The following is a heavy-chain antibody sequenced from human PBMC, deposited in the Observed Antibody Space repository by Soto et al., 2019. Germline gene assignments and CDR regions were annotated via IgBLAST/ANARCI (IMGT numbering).Heavy chain of an antibody. D-gene: IGHD3-10*01. CDR1: GGSVSSNSYS. Sequence: PSETLSLTCTVSGGSVSSNSYSWGWIRQSPGKGLEWIGTIYSTDKTYYHPSLLSRVTISVDTSKNQFSLKLSSVTAADTAVYYCARVKDYYGSGSYPRAKINWFDPWGQGTLVTVSS. V-gene: IGHV4-39*01. J-gene: IGHJ5*02. CDR2: IYSTDKT. CDR3: ARVKDYYGSGSYPRAKINWFDP.